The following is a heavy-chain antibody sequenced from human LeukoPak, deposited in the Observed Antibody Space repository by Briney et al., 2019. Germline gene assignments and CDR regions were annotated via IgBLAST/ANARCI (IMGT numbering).Heavy chain of an antibody. CDR3: ARGYYDILTGYLWYFDL. Sequence: PSETLSLTCAVSGGSISSGGYPWSWIRQPPGKGLEWIGYIYHSGSTYYNPSLKSRVTISVDRSKNQCSLKLSSVTAADTAVYYCARGYYDILTGYLWYFDLWGRGTLVTVSS. CDR2: IYHSGST. J-gene: IGHJ2*01. CDR1: GGSISSGGYP. D-gene: IGHD3-9*01. V-gene: IGHV4-30-2*01.